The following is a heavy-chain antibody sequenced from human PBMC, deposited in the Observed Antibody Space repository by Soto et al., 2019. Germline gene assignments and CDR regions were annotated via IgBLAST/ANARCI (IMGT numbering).Heavy chain of an antibody. CDR1: GFTFSSYW. Sequence: GGSLRLSCAASGFTFSSYWMSWVRQAPGKGLEWVANIKQDGSEKYYVDSVKGRFTISRDNAKNSLCLQMNSLRAEDTAVYYCARGVWFGELLPTPYYYYMDVWGKGTTVTVSS. D-gene: IGHD3-10*01. CDR2: IKQDGSEK. J-gene: IGHJ6*03. CDR3: ARGVWFGELLPTPYYYYMDV. V-gene: IGHV3-7*01.